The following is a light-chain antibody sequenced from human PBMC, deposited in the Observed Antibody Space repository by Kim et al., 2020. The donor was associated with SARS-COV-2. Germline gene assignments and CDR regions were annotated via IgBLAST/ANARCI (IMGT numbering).Light chain of an antibody. CDR2: GKN. CDR1: SLRSYY. CDR3: NSRDSSGNHVV. V-gene: IGLV3-19*01. J-gene: IGLJ2*01. Sequence: SSELTQDPAVSVALGQTVRITCQGDSLRSYYASWYPQKPGQAPVLVIYGKNNRPSGIPDRFSGSSSGTTASLTITLAQAEDEADYYCNSRDSSGNHVVFG.